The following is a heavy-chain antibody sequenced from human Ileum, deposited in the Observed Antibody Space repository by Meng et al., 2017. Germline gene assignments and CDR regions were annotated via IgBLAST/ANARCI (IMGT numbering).Heavy chain of an antibody. CDR3: AREKQQLGFDS. CDR2: LYTSGIT. D-gene: IGHD1-1*01. CDR1: GGSISGYF. Sequence: QVPRQESGPGLVKPSETLSLTCTVSGGSISGYFWSWIRQPAGKGLEWIGRLYTSGITNYNPSLKSRVTMSVDTSKSQFSLNLTSVTAADTAIYYCAREKQQLGFDSWGQGTLVTVSS. V-gene: IGHV4-4*07. J-gene: IGHJ4*02.